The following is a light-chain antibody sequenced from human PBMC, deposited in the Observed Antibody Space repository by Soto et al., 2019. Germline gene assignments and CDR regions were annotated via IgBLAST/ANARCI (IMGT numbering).Light chain of an antibody. CDR1: QSVSSY. CDR2: DAS. Sequence: EIVLTQSPATLSLSPGERATLSCRASQSVSSYLAWYQQKPGQAPRLLIYDASNRATGIPARFSGSGSGTDLTLTIRSLEPEDFAVYYCQQRSNWPPRFTFGPGTKVHIK. V-gene: IGKV3-11*01. J-gene: IGKJ3*01. CDR3: QQRSNWPPRFT.